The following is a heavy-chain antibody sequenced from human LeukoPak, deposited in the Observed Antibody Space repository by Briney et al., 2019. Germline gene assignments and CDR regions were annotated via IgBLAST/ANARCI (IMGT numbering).Heavy chain of an antibody. J-gene: IGHJ6*03. D-gene: IGHD3-3*02. CDR1: GFTFDDYA. CDR3: AKDLSALLPGAHNYMDV. Sequence: PGGSLILSCAASGFTFDDYAMHWVRQAPGKGLEWVSGISWNSGSIGYADSVKGRFTISRDNAKNSLYLQMDSLRAEDTALYYCAKDLSALLPGAHNYMDVWGKGTTVTISS. V-gene: IGHV3-9*01. CDR2: ISWNSGSI.